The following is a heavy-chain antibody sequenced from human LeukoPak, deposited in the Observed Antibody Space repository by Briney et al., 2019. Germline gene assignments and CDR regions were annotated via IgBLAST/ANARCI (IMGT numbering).Heavy chain of an antibody. CDR3: ARGREVAGTVGY. CDR2: INTISGGT. D-gene: IGHD6-19*01. V-gene: IGHV1-2*02. J-gene: IGHJ4*02. Sequence: ASVKVSCKASGYTFTGYYMHWVRQAPGGGLEWLGWINTISGGTNYGQKFQGRVTMTRDTSITTAYMELSSLRSDDTAVYYCARGREVAGTVGYWGQGTLVTVSA. CDR1: GYTFTGYY.